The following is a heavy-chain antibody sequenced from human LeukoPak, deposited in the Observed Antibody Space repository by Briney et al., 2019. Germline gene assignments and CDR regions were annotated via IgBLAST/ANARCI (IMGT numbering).Heavy chain of an antibody. CDR2: IYYSGST. Sequence: SETLSLTCTVSGVSISNHYSSWIRQPPGKGLEWIGTIYYSGSTYYNPSLKGRVTISVDTSKNQFSLMLSSVTAADTAVYYCARQVYSGTHYFDYWGQGTLVTVSS. V-gene: IGHV4-59*05. CDR3: ARQVYSGTHYFDY. J-gene: IGHJ4*02. D-gene: IGHD1-26*01. CDR1: GVSISNHY.